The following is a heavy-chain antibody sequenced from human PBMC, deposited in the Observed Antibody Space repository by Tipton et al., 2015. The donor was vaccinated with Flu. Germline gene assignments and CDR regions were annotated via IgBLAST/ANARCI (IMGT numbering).Heavy chain of an antibody. CDR1: GGSFSGYY. Sequence: TLSLTCAVYGGSFSGYYWSWIRQPPGKGPEWIGEINHSGSTYYSPSLKSRVTISADTSNNQFSLKLSPVTAADTAVYYCARGESRSYIAARLGFDYWGQGTLVTVSS. J-gene: IGHJ4*02. CDR2: INHSGST. CDR3: ARGESRSYIAARLGFDY. V-gene: IGHV4-34*01. D-gene: IGHD6-6*01.